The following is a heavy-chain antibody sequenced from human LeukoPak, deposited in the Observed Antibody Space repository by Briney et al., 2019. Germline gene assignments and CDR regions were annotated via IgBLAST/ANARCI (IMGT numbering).Heavy chain of an antibody. CDR1: GFTFSNYA. V-gene: IGHV3-23*01. CDR3: AKGSVAAPTPNYYYYYGMDV. D-gene: IGHD6-19*01. J-gene: IGHJ6*02. Sequence: PGGSLRLSCAASGFTFSNYAISWVRQAPGKGLEWVSAVSGTGGSTYCADSVKGRFTISRDNSKNTLYLQMNSLRAEDAAVYYCAKGSVAAPTPNYYYYYGMDVWGQGTTVTVSS. CDR2: VSGTGGST.